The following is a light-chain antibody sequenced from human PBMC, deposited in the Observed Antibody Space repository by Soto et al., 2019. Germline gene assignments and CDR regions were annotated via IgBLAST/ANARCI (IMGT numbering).Light chain of an antibody. V-gene: IGKV1-9*01. J-gene: IGKJ5*01. CDR1: QIIGGW. CDR2: EAS. CDR3: QQLYTLPFT. Sequence: GDRVTITCRASQIIGGWLAWYQQKPGKAPKLLIYEASTLQSGVPSRFSGSGSGTEFTLTISGLLPEDFAAYHCQQLYTLPFTFGQGTRREIK.